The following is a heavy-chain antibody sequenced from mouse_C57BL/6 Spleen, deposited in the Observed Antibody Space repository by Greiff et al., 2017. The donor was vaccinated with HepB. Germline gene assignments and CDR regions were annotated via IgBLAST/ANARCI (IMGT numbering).Heavy chain of an antibody. CDR3: SAYDDGDAMDY. Sequence: EVQLQQSGTVLARPGASVKMSCKTSGCTFTSYWMHWVKQRPGQGLEWIGAIYPGNSDTSYNQKFKGKAKLTAVTSASTAYMELSSLTNEASAVYYCSAYDDGDAMDYWGQGTSVTVSS. CDR2: IYPGNSDT. V-gene: IGHV1-5*01. CDR1: GCTFTSYW. J-gene: IGHJ4*01. D-gene: IGHD2-4*01.